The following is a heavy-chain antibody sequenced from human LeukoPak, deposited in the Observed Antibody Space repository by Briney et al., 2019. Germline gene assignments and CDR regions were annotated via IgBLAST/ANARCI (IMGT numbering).Heavy chain of an antibody. CDR2: ISGSGGST. CDR1: GFTFSSYA. D-gene: IGHD3-22*01. J-gene: IGHJ4*02. V-gene: IGHV3-23*01. Sequence: GGSLRLSCAASGFTFSSYAMSWVRQAPGKGLEWVSAISGSGGSTYYADSVKGRFTISRDNSKNTLYLQMNSLRAEDTVVYYCAKDGTLLSTYYYDSSGWGQGTLVTVSS. CDR3: AKDGTLLSTYYYDSSG.